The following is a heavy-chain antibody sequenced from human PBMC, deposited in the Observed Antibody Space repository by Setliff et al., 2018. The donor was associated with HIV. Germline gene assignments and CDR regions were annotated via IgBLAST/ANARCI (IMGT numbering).Heavy chain of an antibody. Sequence: SETLSLTCAVSGGSISSSNWWSWVRQSPGKGLEWIGEIYHSGSNNYDPSLKSRVTISLDKSKTQISLKLTSVTAADTAVYYCARGMQYQLLRNWYFDLWGRGTLVTVSS. CDR2: IYHSGSN. CDR1: GGSISSSNW. D-gene: IGHD2-2*01. CDR3: ARGMQYQLLRNWYFDL. V-gene: IGHV4-4*02. J-gene: IGHJ2*01.